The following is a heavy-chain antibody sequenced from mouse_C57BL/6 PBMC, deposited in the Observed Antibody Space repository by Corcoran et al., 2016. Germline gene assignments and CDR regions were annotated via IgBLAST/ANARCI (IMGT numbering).Heavy chain of an antibody. CDR1: GYAFSSYW. D-gene: IGHD1-1*01. J-gene: IGHJ1*03. CDR3: ARPPDYGSSYGYFDV. CDR2: IYPGDGDT. Sequence: QVQLQQSGAELVKPGASVKISCKASGYAFSSYWMNWVKQRPGKGLEWIGQIYPGDGDTNYNGKFKGKATLTADKSSSTAYMQLSSLTSEDSAVYFCARPPDYGSSYGYFDVWGTGTTVTVSS. V-gene: IGHV1-80*01.